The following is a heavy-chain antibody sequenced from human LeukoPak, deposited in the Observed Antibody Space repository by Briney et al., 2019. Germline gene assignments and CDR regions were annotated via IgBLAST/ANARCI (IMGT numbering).Heavy chain of an antibody. Sequence: PGGSPRLSCAASGFTFSSYWMHWVRQAPGKGLVWVSRINSDGSSTSYADSVKGRFTISRDNAKSTLYLQMNSLRAEDTAVYYCARGGRYDFLITPDYWGQGTLVTVSS. CDR2: INSDGSST. J-gene: IGHJ4*02. V-gene: IGHV3-74*01. CDR3: ARGGRYDFLITPDY. CDR1: GFTFSSYW. D-gene: IGHD3-3*01.